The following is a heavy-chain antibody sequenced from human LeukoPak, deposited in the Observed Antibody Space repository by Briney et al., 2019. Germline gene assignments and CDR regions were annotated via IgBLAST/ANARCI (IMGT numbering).Heavy chain of an antibody. CDR2: ISNNGGYT. J-gene: IGHJ4*02. CDR1: GFTFSSSA. Sequence: GGSLRLSCAASGFTFSSSAMSWVRQAPGKGLEWVSAISNNGGYTYYADSVQGRFTISRDNSKSTLYLQMNSLRAEDTAVYYCARGPGYCSGGSCYDDYWGQGTLVTVSS. D-gene: IGHD2-15*01. V-gene: IGHV3-23*01. CDR3: ARGPGYCSGGSCYDDY.